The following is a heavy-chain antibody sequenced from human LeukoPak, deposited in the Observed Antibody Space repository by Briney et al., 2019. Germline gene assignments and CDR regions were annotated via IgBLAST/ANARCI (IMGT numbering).Heavy chain of an antibody. CDR2: IYPGDSDT. J-gene: IGHJ2*01. V-gene: IGHV5-51*01. Sequence: HEESLKISCKASGYRFTSDWIGWVRQMPGKGLEWMGIIYPGDSDTRYSPSFQGQVTISADKSINTAYLQWSSLKASDTAMYYCARSLVGRPRPMTWYFDLWGRGTLVTVSS. D-gene: IGHD1-26*01. CDR1: GYRFTSDW. CDR3: ARSLVGRPRPMTWYFDL.